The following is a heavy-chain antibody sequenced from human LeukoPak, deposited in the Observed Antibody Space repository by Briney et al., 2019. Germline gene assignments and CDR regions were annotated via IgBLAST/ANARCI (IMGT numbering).Heavy chain of an antibody. V-gene: IGHV3-23*01. CDR1: GFTFSSYA. D-gene: IGHD3-22*01. CDR2: ISGSGGST. CDR3: AKIYRRTYYYDSSGSDY. J-gene: IGHJ4*02. Sequence: GGSLRLSCAASGFTFSSYAMSWVRQAPGKGLEWVSAISGSGGSTYYADSVKGRFTISRDNSKNTLYLQMNSLRAEDTAVYYCAKIYRRTYYYDSSGSDYWGQGTLVTVSS.